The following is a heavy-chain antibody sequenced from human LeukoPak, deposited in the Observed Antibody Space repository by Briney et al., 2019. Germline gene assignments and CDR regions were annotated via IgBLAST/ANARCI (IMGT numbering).Heavy chain of an antibody. J-gene: IGHJ4*02. Sequence: GGSLRLSCAASGFTFSTYWMHWVRQAPGKGLVWVSRINDDGYMTNYADSVKGRFTISRDNAKNTLYLQMNSLRGDDTAVYYCARAVYSSSNFDYWGQGTLVTVSS. CDR1: GFTFSTYW. D-gene: IGHD6-6*01. CDR2: INDDGYMT. V-gene: IGHV3-74*01. CDR3: ARAVYSSSNFDY.